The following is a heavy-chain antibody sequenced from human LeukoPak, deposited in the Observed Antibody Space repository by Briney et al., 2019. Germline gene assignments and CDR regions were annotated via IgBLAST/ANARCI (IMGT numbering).Heavy chain of an antibody. Sequence: ASVKVSCKASGYTFSNYGISWARQAPGQGLEWMGWINGYNGNVNYVQRLQGRVTMTTDTSTSTAYMELRSLRSDDTAVYYCARVGVGATIDYWGQGTLVTVSS. CDR1: GYTFSNYG. D-gene: IGHD1-26*01. CDR3: ARVGVGATIDY. CDR2: INGYNGNV. V-gene: IGHV1-18*01. J-gene: IGHJ4*02.